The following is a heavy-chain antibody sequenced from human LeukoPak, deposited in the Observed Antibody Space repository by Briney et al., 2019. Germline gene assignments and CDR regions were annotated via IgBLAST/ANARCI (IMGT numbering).Heavy chain of an antibody. CDR2: IYPGDSDT. Sequence: GESLKISCKGSGYRFISYWIGWVRQMPGKGLEWMGIIYPGDSDTRYSPSFQGQVTISADKSISTAYLQWSSLKASDTAMYYCARHARGLLRYFDWLSQDYYYMDVWGKGTTVTVSS. V-gene: IGHV5-51*01. J-gene: IGHJ6*03. CDR3: ARHARGLLRYFDWLSQDYYYMDV. D-gene: IGHD3-9*01. CDR1: GYRFISYW.